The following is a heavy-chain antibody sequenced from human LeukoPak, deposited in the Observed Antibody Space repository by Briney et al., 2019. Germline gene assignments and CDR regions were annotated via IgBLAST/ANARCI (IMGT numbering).Heavy chain of an antibody. V-gene: IGHV4-38-2*02. D-gene: IGHD2-2*01. CDR1: GYSISSGYY. Sequence: PSETLSLTCTVSGYSISSGYYWGWLRQPPGKGLEWIGSIYHSGSTYYNPSLKSRVTISVDTSKNQFSLKLSSVTAADTAVYYCASRSNVPATMYYGMDVWGQGTTVTVSS. CDR3: ASRSNVPATMYYGMDV. J-gene: IGHJ6*02. CDR2: IYHSGST.